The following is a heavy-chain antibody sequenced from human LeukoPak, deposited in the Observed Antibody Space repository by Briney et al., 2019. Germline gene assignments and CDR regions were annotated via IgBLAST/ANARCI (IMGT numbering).Heavy chain of an antibody. V-gene: IGHV4-39*01. CDR3: ARHRYCSSTSCYFFDY. J-gene: IGHJ4*02. Sequence: PSETPSLTCTVSGGSISSSSYYWGWIRQPPGKGLEWVGSIYYSGSTYYNPSLKSRVTISVDTSKNQFTLKPSSVTAADTAVYYCARHRYCSSTSCYFFDYWGQGTLVTVSS. CDR1: GGSISSSSYY. D-gene: IGHD2-2*01. CDR2: IYYSGST.